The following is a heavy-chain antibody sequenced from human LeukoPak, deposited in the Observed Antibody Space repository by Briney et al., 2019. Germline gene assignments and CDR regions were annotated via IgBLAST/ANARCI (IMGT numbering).Heavy chain of an antibody. CDR3: ARDAYDDSSES. V-gene: IGHV3-7*01. J-gene: IGHJ5*02. Sequence: GGSLRLSCAASGFTFNSYWMTWVRQAPGKGLEWVANLNPDGSHKFYADSVKGRFTIPRDNAENSVFLQMNSLRAEDTAFYYCARDAYDDSSESWGQGTLVTVSS. CDR2: LNPDGSHK. D-gene: IGHD3-3*01. CDR1: GFTFNSYW.